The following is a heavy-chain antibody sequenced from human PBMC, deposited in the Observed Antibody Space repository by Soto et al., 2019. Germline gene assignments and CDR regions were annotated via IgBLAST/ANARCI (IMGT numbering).Heavy chain of an antibody. V-gene: IGHV4-39*01. CDR3: ASPAGADYTFDY. J-gene: IGHJ4*02. CDR1: GGSITSSSYY. Sequence: PSETLSLTCAVSGGSITSSSYYWGWIRQAPGRGLEWIGTIYYRGNTYYNPSLESRVTISADTSKNQLPLNLRSVTAADTAVYYCASPAGADYTFDYWGQGILVTVSS. CDR2: IYYRGNT. D-gene: IGHD4-4*01.